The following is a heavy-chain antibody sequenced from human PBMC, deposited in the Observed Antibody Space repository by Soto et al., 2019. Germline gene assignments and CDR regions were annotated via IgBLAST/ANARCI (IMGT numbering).Heavy chain of an antibody. V-gene: IGHV1-8*01. CDR1: GYTFTSYD. CDR3: ARVKPYYSSSSRWFDP. CDR2: MNPNSGNT. Sequence: ASVKVSCKASGYTFTSYDINWVRQATGQGLEWMGWMNPNSGNTGYAQKFQGRVTMTRNTSISTAYMELSSLRSEDTAVYYCARVKPYYSSSSRWFDPWGPGTLVPVYS. J-gene: IGHJ5*02. D-gene: IGHD6-6*01.